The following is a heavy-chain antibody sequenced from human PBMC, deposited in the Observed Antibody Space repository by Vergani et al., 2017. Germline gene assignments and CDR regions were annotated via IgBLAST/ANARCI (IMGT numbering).Heavy chain of an antibody. V-gene: IGHV1-2*02. D-gene: IGHD7-27*01. J-gene: IGHJ5*02. CDR2: INPNSGGT. CDR1: GYTFTGYY. Sequence: QVQLVQSGAEVKKPGASVKVSCKASGYTFTGYYMHWVRQAPGQGLEWMGWINPNSGGTNDAQKFQGRVTMTRDTYISTAYMELSRLRSDDTAVYYCARAALRTGVGDWFDPWGQGTLVTVSS. CDR3: ARAALRTGVGDWFDP.